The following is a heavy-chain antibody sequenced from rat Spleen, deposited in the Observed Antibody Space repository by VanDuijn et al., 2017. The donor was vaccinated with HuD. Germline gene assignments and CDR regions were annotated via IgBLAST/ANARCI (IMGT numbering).Heavy chain of an antibody. CDR1: GFTFSDYN. J-gene: IGHJ2*01. CDR3: ARQRGWYFDY. Sequence: EVQLVESGGGLVQPGRSLKLSCAASGFTFSDYNMAWVRQAPKKGLEWVATIFYDGSSTYYRDSVKGRFTISRDNAKSSLYLQMDSLRSEDTATYYCARQRGWYFDYWGQGVMVTVSS. D-gene: IGHD4-3*01. CDR2: IFYDGSST. V-gene: IGHV5-7*01.